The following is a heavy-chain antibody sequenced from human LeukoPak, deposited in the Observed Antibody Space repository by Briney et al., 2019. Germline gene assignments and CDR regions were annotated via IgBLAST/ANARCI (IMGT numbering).Heavy chain of an antibody. J-gene: IGHJ1*01. D-gene: IGHD6-13*01. V-gene: IGHV3-23*01. Sequence: GGSLRLSCAASRFTFSSYAMSWVRQAPGKGLEWVSAISGSGGSTYYADSVKGRFTISRDNSKNTLYLQMNSLRAEGTAVYYCAKDRGRIAAAGQYFQHWGQGTLVTVSS. CDR1: RFTFSSYA. CDR2: ISGSGGST. CDR3: AKDRGRIAAAGQYFQH.